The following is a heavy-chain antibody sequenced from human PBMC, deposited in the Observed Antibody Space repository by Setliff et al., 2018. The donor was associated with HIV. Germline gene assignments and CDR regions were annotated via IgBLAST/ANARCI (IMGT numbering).Heavy chain of an antibody. D-gene: IGHD3-22*01. V-gene: IGHV4-38-2*01. CDR2: IYHSGST. CDR1: AYSISSGYY. CDR3: ARQWRDQYNSGVSTEYFQH. J-gene: IGHJ1*01. Sequence: PSETLSLTCAVSAYSISSGYYWGWIRQPPGKGLEWIGSIYHSGSTYYNPSLMSRVTISVDTSKDQFSLKLRSATAADTAVYYCARQWRDQYNSGVSTEYFQHWGLGTLVTV.